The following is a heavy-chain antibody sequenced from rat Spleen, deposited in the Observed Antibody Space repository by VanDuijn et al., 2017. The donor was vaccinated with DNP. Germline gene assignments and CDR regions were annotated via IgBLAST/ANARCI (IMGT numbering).Heavy chain of an antibody. CDR2: ITTSGGGT. CDR1: GFTFSSFW. J-gene: IGHJ2*01. Sequence: EVQLVESGGGLVQPGRSLKLSCVASGFTFSSFWMTWIRQVPGKGLEWVASITTSGGGTYYPDSVKGRFTISRDNAKSTLYLQMNSLRSEDTATYYCTREGYRYYFDYWGQGVLVTVSS. V-gene: IGHV5-31*01. D-gene: IGHD1-1*01. CDR3: TREGYRYYFDY.